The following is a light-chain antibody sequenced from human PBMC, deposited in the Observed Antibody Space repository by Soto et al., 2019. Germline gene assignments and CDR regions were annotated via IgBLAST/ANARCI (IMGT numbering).Light chain of an antibody. J-gene: IGKJ5*01. V-gene: IGKV3-11*01. CDR3: QQRSNWPPIT. CDR1: QSVKTF. CDR2: DAS. Sequence: EILLTKSPAALSWSPGERATLSCRASQSVKTFLVWYQRRPGQAPRLLIHDASHRAAGIPARFSGSGFGTDFTLTISSLEPEDAAVYYCQQRSNWPPITFGQGTRLEIK.